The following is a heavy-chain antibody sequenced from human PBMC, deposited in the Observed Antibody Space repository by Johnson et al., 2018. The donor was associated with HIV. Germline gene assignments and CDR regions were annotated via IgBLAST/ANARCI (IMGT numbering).Heavy chain of an antibody. D-gene: IGHD6-19*01. V-gene: IGHV3-15*01. Sequence: VQLVESGGGLVQPGGSLRLSCAASGFTFSNAWMSWVRQAPGKGLEWVGRIKSKTDGGTTDYAAPVQGRFSIPRDDSTSIAYLQMNSMKTEDTAVYYCTRDSPVSSGWYLSAFDIWGQGTMVTVSS. CDR1: GFTFSNAW. J-gene: IGHJ3*02. CDR3: TRDSPVSSGWYLSAFDI. CDR2: IKSKTDGGTT.